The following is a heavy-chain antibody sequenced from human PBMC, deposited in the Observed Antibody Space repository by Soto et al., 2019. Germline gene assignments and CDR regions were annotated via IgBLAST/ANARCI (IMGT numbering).Heavy chain of an antibody. Sequence: ASVKVSCKVSGYTLTELSMHWVRQAPGKGLEWMGGFDPEDGETIYAHKFQGRVTMTEDTSTDTAYMELSSLRSEDTAVYYCATPPQYNWNYDQDYWGQGTLVTVSS. J-gene: IGHJ4*02. CDR3: ATPPQYNWNYDQDY. V-gene: IGHV1-24*01. D-gene: IGHD1-7*01. CDR2: FDPEDGET. CDR1: GYTLTELS.